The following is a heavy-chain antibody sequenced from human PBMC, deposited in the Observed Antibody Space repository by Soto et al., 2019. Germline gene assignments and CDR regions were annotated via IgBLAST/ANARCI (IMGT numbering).Heavy chain of an antibody. D-gene: IGHD2-15*01. J-gene: IGHJ4*02. CDR2: IYYSGST. Sequence: TSETLSLTCTVSGGSISSYYWSWIRQPPGKGLEWIGYIYYSGSTNYNPSLKRRVNISVDMSRNQFSLKLSSVTAADTAVYYCAGGSSGWSSFDFWGQGTLVTVSS. CDR3: AGGSSGWSSFDF. CDR1: GGSISSYY. V-gene: IGHV4-59*01.